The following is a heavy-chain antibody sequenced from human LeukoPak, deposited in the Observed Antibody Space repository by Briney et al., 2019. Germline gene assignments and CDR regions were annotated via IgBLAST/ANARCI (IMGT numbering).Heavy chain of an antibody. CDR1: GVSISSYY. D-gene: IGHD6-13*01. CDR2: IYYSGST. Sequence: SETLSLTCTVSGVSISSYYWSWIRQPPGKGLEWIGYIYYSGSTNYNPSLKSRVTISVDTSKNQFSLKLSSVTAADTAVYYCARILAVAAAGTFDYWGQGTLVTVSS. V-gene: IGHV4-59*01. J-gene: IGHJ4*02. CDR3: ARILAVAAAGTFDY.